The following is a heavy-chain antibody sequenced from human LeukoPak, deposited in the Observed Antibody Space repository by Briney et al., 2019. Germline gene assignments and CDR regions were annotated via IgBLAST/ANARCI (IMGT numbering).Heavy chain of an antibody. CDR3: AGPSPVPDYYFGMDV. CDR1: GFYFNTFW. CDR2: INRDGSST. Sequence: GGSLRLSCAASGFYFNTFWMHWVRHAPGKGPVWVSRINRDGSSTTYADSVRGRFTVSRDGAKNMLFLQMNSLSVEDTAVYYCAGPSPVPDYYFGMDVWGQGTTVTVS. J-gene: IGHJ6*02. V-gene: IGHV3-74*03.